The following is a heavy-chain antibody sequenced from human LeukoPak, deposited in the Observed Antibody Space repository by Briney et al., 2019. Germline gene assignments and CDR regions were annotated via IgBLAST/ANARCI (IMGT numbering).Heavy chain of an antibody. CDR2: IYTSGST. Sequence: SQTLSLTCTVSGGSISSGSYYWSWIRQPAGKGLEWIGRIYTSGSTNYNPSLKSRVTISVDTSKNQFSLKLSSVTAPDTAVYYCARRNSSSWVPGAFDIWGQGTMVTVSS. CDR3: ARRNSSSWVPGAFDI. J-gene: IGHJ3*02. D-gene: IGHD6-13*01. CDR1: GGSISSGSYY. V-gene: IGHV4-61*02.